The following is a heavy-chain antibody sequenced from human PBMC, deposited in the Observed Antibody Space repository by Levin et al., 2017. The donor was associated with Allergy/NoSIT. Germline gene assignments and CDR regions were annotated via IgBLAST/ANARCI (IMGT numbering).Heavy chain of an antibody. CDR3: AHRRGGYCSSTSCPDDAFDN. CDR1: GFSLSTSGVG. V-gene: IGHV2-5*02. Sequence: SGPTLVKPTQTLTLTCTFSGFSLSTSGVGVGWIRQPPGKALEWLALIYWDDDKRYSPSLKSRLTITKDTSKNQVVLTMTNMDPVDTATYYCAHRRGGYCSSTSCPDDAFDNWGQGTMVTVSS. D-gene: IGHD2-2*01. CDR2: IYWDDDK. J-gene: IGHJ3*02.